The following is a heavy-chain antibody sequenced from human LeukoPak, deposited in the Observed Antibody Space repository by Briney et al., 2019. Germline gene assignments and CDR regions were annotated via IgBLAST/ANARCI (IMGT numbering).Heavy chain of an antibody. V-gene: IGHV1-69*04. CDR1: GGTFSSYA. Sequence: SVKVSCKASGGTFSSYAISWVRQAPGQGLEWMGRIIPILGIANYAQKFQGRVTITADKSTSTAYMERSSLRSEDTAVYYCAEEDSGSSWTYWGQGTLVTVSS. CDR3: AEEDSGSSWTY. CDR2: IIPILGIA. D-gene: IGHD1-26*01. J-gene: IGHJ4*02.